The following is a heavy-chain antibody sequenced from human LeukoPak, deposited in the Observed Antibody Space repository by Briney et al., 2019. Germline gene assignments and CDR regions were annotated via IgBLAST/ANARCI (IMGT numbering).Heavy chain of an antibody. CDR3: AKSAPYSYGSEN. V-gene: IGHV3-30*18. J-gene: IGHJ4*02. Sequence: GGSLRLSCAASRFTFSSYGMHWVRQAPGKGLEWVAVISYDGSNKYYADSVKGRFTISRDNSKNTLYLQMNSLRAEDTAVYYCAKSAPYSYGSENWGQGTLVTVSS. D-gene: IGHD5-18*01. CDR2: ISYDGSNK. CDR1: RFTFSSYG.